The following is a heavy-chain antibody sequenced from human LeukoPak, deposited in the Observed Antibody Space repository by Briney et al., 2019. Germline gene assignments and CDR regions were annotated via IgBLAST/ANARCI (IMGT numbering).Heavy chain of an antibody. CDR2: IYHSGGT. D-gene: IGHD6-25*01. J-gene: IGHJ1*01. Sequence: SGTLSLTCAVSGDSISSSDWWSWVRQPPGEGLEWIGEIYHSGGTNYNPSLKSRVSMSVDKSRNQFSLKVTSVTAADTAVYYCARKEAAAAYEYFQYWGQGTLVAVSS. CDR1: GDSISSSDW. CDR3: ARKEAAAAYEYFQY. V-gene: IGHV4-4*02.